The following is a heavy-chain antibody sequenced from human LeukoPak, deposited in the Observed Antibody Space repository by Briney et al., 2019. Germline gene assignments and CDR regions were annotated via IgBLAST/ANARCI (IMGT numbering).Heavy chain of an antibody. V-gene: IGHV4-59*01. CDR1: GGSTSTDY. Sequence: SETLSLTCTVSGGSTSTDYWSWIRQPPGKGLDWIGYVSFGGGTNYNPSLKSRVITSADTSKNQFSLNLTSVTAADTAVYYCVRASVESGGAFDIWGQGTMVTVSS. J-gene: IGHJ3*02. CDR3: VRASVESGGAFDI. D-gene: IGHD2-15*01. CDR2: VSFGGGT.